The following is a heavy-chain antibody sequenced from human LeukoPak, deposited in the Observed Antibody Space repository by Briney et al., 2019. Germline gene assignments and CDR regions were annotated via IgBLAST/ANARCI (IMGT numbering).Heavy chain of an antibody. V-gene: IGHV1-69*04. CDR3: ARAGFWSGYLDENWFDP. CDR2: IIPILGIA. CDR1: GGTFSSYA. J-gene: IGHJ5*02. D-gene: IGHD3-3*01. Sequence: GALVKVSCKASGGTFSSYAISWVRQAPGQGLEWMGRIIPILGIANYAQKFQGRVTITADKSTSTAYMELSSPRSEDTAVYYCARAGFWSGYLDENWFDPWGQGTLVTVSS.